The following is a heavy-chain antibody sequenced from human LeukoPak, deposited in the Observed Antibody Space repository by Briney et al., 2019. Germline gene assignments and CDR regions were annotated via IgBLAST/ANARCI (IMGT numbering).Heavy chain of an antibody. J-gene: IGHJ4*02. Sequence: PSETLSLTCAVYGGSFSGYYWSWIRQPPGKGLEWIGEINHSGSTNYNPSLKSRVTISVDTSKNQFSLKLSSVTAADTAVYYCARFVVVPAAIRGDNCFDYWGQGTLVTVSS. CDR1: GGSFSGYY. D-gene: IGHD2-2*01. V-gene: IGHV4-34*01. CDR3: ARFVVVPAAIRGDNCFDY. CDR2: INHSGST.